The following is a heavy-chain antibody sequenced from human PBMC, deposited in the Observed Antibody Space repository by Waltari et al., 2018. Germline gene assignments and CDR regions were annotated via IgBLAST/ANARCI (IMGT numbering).Heavy chain of an antibody. CDR3: ARGYCSGDSCSVYFDY. V-gene: IGHV4-34*02. J-gene: IGHJ4*02. D-gene: IGHD2-15*01. CDR1: GGSFSGYY. Sequence: QVQLQQWGAGLLKSSETLSLTCAVYGGSFSGYYWSWIRQPPGKGLEWIGEINHSGSTNYNPSLKSRVTISVDTSKNQFSLKVNSVTAADTAVYYCARGYCSGDSCSVYFDYWGQGTLVTVSS. CDR2: INHSGST.